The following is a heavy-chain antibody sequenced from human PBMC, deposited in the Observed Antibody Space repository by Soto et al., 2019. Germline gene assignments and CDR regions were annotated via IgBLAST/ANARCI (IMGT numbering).Heavy chain of an antibody. CDR1: GLTFSSYA. D-gene: IGHD2-2*01. Sequence: GGARSLSCAASGLTFSSYAMHLGRQAPGKGLEWVAVISYDGSNKYYADSVKGRFTISRDNSKNTLYLQMNSLRAEDTAVYYCARNRSSAPDYWGQGTLVTVSS. CDR2: ISYDGSNK. CDR3: ARNRSSAPDY. J-gene: IGHJ4*02. V-gene: IGHV3-30-3*01.